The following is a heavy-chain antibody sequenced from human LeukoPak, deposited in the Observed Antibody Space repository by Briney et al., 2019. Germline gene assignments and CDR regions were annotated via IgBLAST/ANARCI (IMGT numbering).Heavy chain of an antibody. J-gene: IGHJ4*02. CDR2: IYSGGGT. Sequence: PGGSLRLSCAASGFTVSTNYMSWVRQAPGKELEWVSLIYSGGGTYYADSVKGRFTISRDNSRNTLSLQMNSLRVDDTAVYYCARGFRSVTTWGYFDYWGQGALVTVSS. V-gene: IGHV3-66*01. D-gene: IGHD4-17*01. CDR1: GFTVSTNY. CDR3: ARGFRSVTTWGYFDY.